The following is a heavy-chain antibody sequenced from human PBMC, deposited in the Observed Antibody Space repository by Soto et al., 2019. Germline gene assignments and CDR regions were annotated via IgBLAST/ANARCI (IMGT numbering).Heavy chain of an antibody. D-gene: IGHD3-10*01. J-gene: IGHJ5*02. CDR1: GFTFSSYA. CDR3: AKDRLARGTDPRFDP. V-gene: IGHV3-23*01. CDR2: ISASGDNT. Sequence: LRLSCAASGFTFSSYAMSWVRQAPGKGLEWVSTISASGDNTFYADSVKGRLTISGDNSKNTLYLQLNSLRAEDTAVYYCAKDRLARGTDPRFDPWGQGTLVTVSS.